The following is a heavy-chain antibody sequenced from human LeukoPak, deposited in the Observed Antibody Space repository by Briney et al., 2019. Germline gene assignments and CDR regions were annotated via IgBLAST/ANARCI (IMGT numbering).Heavy chain of an antibody. CDR2: IWYDGSNK. CDR1: GFTFSSYV. J-gene: IGHJ4*02. D-gene: IGHD2-2*01. Sequence: GRSLRLSCAASGFTFSSYVMHWVRQAPGKGLEWVAVIWYDGSNKYYADSVKGRFTISRDNSKNALYLQMNSLRAEDTAVYYCARDRSSRLPSDFDYWGQGTLVTVSS. V-gene: IGHV3-33*01. CDR3: ARDRSSRLPSDFDY.